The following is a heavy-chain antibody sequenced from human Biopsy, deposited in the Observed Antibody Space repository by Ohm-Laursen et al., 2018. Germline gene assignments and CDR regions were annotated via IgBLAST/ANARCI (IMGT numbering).Heavy chain of an antibody. Sequence: GATVKISCKASGYTFTDYFLHWVRQAPGQGPEWMGWISPSSGGTNYAQKFQGRVTMIRDTSVTTGYMELSSLRSDDTAVYYCASVILNPIGGLVARSNVFDYWGQGTMVTVSS. D-gene: IGHD3-16*02. CDR1: GYTFTDYF. CDR2: ISPSSGGT. J-gene: IGHJ3*01. V-gene: IGHV1-2*02. CDR3: ASVILNPIGGLVARSNVFDY.